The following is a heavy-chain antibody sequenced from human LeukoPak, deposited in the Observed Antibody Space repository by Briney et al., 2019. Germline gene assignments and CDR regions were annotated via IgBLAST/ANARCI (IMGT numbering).Heavy chain of an antibody. J-gene: IGHJ3*02. CDR3: AKTRADAFDI. CDR1: GFTFSRYW. V-gene: IGHV3-7*01. Sequence: GGSLRLSCAASGFTFSRYWMSWVRQAPGKGLEWVANIKPDGSEKYYVDSVKGRFTISRDNAKNSLYLQMNSLRAEDTAVYYCAKTRADAFDIWGQGTMVTVSS. CDR2: IKPDGSEK.